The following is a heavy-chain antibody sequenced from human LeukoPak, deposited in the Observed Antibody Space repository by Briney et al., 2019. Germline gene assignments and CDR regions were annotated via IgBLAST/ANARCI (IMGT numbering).Heavy chain of an antibody. D-gene: IGHD3-10*01. V-gene: IGHV4-34*01. CDR2: INHSGRT. Sequence: PSETLSLTCAVYGGSFSGYYWSWIRQPPGKGLEWIGEINHSGRTNYNPSLKSRVTISIDTSKNQFSLKLSSVTAADTAVYYCARRNYGSGSYYWETYYYYYMDVWGKGTTVTISS. J-gene: IGHJ6*03. CDR3: ARRNYGSGSYYWETYYYYYMDV. CDR1: GGSFSGYY.